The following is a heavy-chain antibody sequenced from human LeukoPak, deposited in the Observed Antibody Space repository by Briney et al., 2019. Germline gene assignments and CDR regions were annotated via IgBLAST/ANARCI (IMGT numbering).Heavy chain of an antibody. Sequence: SVKVSCKASGGTFSSYAISWVRQAPGRGLEWMGRIIPILGIANYAQKFQGRVTITADKSTSTAYMELSSLRSEDTAVYYCARGDYYYDSSGYPPEAFDIWGQGTMVTVSS. CDR3: ARGDYYYDSSGYPPEAFDI. CDR2: IIPILGIA. D-gene: IGHD3-22*01. J-gene: IGHJ3*02. CDR1: GGTFSSYA. V-gene: IGHV1-69*04.